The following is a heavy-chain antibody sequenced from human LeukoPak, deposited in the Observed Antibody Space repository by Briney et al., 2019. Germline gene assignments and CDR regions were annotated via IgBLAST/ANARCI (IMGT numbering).Heavy chain of an antibody. CDR1: GFSFNNYA. V-gene: IGHV3-23*01. J-gene: IGHJ5*02. CDR2: LSGGAGRT. Sequence: GGSLRLSCAASGFSFNNYAMNWVRQAPGKGLEWVSALSGGAGRTYYADSVKGRFTISRDNSKNTLYLQMNSLRAEDTAVYYCAKVNWNYAENWFDPWGQGTLVTVSS. D-gene: IGHD1-7*01. CDR3: AKVNWNYAENWFDP.